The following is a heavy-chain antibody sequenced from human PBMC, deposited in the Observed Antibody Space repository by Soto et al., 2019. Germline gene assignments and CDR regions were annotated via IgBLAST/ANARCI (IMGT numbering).Heavy chain of an antibody. Sequence: GWSLRLSCAASGFTFSSYAMSWVRQAPGKGLEWVSAISGSGGSTYYADSVKGRFTISRDNSKNTLYLQMNSLRAEDTAVYYCAILSSSWCLYYYYGMDVWGQGTTVTVSS. CDR3: AILSSSWCLYYYYGMDV. CDR1: GFTFSSYA. CDR2: ISGSGGST. D-gene: IGHD6-13*01. V-gene: IGHV3-23*01. J-gene: IGHJ6*02.